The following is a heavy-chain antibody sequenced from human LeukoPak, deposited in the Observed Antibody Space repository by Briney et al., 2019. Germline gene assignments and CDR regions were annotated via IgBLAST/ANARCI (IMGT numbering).Heavy chain of an antibody. V-gene: IGHV3-30*03. D-gene: IGHD3-16*01. J-gene: IGHJ4*02. CDR3: ARLQRGVMTWGSTPYYFDY. CDR2: ISYDGSNK. Sequence: GRSLRLSCAASGFTFSSFGIHWVRQAPGKGLEWVAVISYDGSNKYYADSVKGRFTISRDNSKNTLYLQMNSLRAEDTAVYYCARLQRGVMTWGSTPYYFDYWGQGILVIVSS. CDR1: GFTFSSFG.